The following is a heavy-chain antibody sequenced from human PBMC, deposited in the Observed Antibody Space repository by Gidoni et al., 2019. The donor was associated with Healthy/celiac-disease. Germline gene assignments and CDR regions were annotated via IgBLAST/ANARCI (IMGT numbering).Heavy chain of an antibody. CDR2: ISYDGSNK. Sequence: QVQLVESGGGVVQPGRSLRLSCAASGFTFSSYAMHGVRQAPGKGLEWVAVISYDGSNKYYADSVKGRFTISRDNSKNTLYLQMNSLRAEDTAVYYCARDPSSGWYGEYFQHWGQGTLVTVSS. CDR1: GFTFSSYA. CDR3: ARDPSSGWYGEYFQH. V-gene: IGHV3-30*04. D-gene: IGHD6-19*01. J-gene: IGHJ1*01.